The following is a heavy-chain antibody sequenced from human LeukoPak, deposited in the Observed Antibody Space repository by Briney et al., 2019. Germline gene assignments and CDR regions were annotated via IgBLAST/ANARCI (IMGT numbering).Heavy chain of an antibody. CDR3: ARADYGSGSYSPFDY. J-gene: IGHJ4*02. CDR1: GYTFTGYY. D-gene: IGHD3-10*01. Sequence: ASVKVSCKASGYTFTGYYMHWVRQAPGQGLEWMGWIDPNNGGTNYAQKLQGRVTMTTDTSTSTAYMELRSLRSDDTAVYYCARADYGSGSYSPFDYWGQGTLVTVSS. CDR2: IDPNNGGT. V-gene: IGHV1-2*02.